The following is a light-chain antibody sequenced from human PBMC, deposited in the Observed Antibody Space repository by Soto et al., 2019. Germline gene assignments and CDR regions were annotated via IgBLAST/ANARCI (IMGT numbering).Light chain of an antibody. Sequence: EIVLTQSPGTLSLSPGERATLSCRASQSVSSKYLAWYQQKPGRAPRVLIYGTSIRASGVPERFSGGGSGTDFTLTITRLEPEDFAVYYCQQHGSSLFTFGPGTKVDFK. CDR3: QQHGSSLFT. CDR2: GTS. V-gene: IGKV3-20*01. CDR1: QSVSSKY. J-gene: IGKJ3*01.